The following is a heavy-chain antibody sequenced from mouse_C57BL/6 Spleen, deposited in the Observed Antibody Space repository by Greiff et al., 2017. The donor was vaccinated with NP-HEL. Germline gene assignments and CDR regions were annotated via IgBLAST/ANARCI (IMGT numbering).Heavy chain of an antibody. CDR1: GYSFTNYL. V-gene: IGHV1-54*01. D-gene: IGHD2-1*01. Sequence: QVQLQQSGAELVRPGTSVKVSCKASGYSFTNYLIEWVKQRPGQGLEWIGVINPGSGGTNYNEKFKGKATLTADNSSSTASMQLSSLTSEDAAVYFCARRGCGNYCYAMDYWGQGTPVTVSS. J-gene: IGHJ4*01. CDR2: INPGSGGT. CDR3: ARRGCGNYCYAMDY.